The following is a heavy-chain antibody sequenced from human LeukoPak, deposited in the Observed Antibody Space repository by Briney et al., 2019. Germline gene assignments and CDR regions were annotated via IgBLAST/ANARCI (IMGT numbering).Heavy chain of an antibody. CDR3: AKVRGGRYYTGFDY. CDR1: GFTFSNYA. V-gene: IGHV3-23*01. D-gene: IGHD1-26*01. Sequence: GGSLRLSCAASGFTFSNYAMSWVRQAPGKGLEWVSAISGSGGSTYYADSVKGRFTISRDNSKNTLYLQMNSLRAEDTAVYYCAKVRGGRYYTGFDYWGQGTLVTVSS. CDR2: ISGSGGST. J-gene: IGHJ4*02.